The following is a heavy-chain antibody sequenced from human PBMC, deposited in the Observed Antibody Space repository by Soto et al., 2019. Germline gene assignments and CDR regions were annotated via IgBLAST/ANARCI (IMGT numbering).Heavy chain of an antibody. CDR3: ARERSVGYCITTTCPKPFYYYAMDV. D-gene: IGHD2-2*01. V-gene: IGHV1-69*01. Sequence: QVQLVQSGAEVKKPGSSVKVSCKASGDASTNYAFSWVRQAPGQGPEWMGGIIPIFGTPDYAQKFQGRVIITADESTRTVSMELNSLRSDDTAVYYCARERSVGYCITTTCPKPFYYYAMDVWGQGTTVTVSS. CDR2: IIPIFGTP. J-gene: IGHJ6*02. CDR1: GDASTNYA.